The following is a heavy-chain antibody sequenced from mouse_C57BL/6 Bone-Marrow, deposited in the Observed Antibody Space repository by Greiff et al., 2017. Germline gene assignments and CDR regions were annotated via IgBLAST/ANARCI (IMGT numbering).Heavy chain of an antibody. D-gene: IGHD2-4*01. Sequence: QVQLQQPGAELVKPGASVKLSCKASGYTFTSYWMHWVKQRPGQGLEWIGMIHPNSGSTNYNEKFKSKATLTVDKSSSTAYMQLSSLTSEDSAVYYCARRGIDDYDPYYFDYWGQGTTLTVSS. CDR1: GYTFTSYW. V-gene: IGHV1-64*01. CDR2: IHPNSGST. J-gene: IGHJ2*01. CDR3: ARRGIDDYDPYYFDY.